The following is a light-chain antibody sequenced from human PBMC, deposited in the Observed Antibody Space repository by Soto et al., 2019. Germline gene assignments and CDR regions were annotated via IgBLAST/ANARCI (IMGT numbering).Light chain of an antibody. J-gene: IGKJ1*01. V-gene: IGKV3-20*01. CDR2: GAS. CDR1: QSVSSSY. Sequence: EIVLTQSPGTLSLSPGERATLSCRASQSVSSSYLAWYQQKPGQAPRLLIYGASSRATGIPDRFSGSGSGTDLTLTISRLEPEGFAVYYCQQYGSSPTFGQGTKVEIQ. CDR3: QQYGSSPT.